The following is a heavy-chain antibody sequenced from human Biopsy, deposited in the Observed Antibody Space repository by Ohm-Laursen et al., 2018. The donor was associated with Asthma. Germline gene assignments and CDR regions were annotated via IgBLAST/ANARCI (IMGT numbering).Heavy chain of an antibody. D-gene: IGHD3-22*01. CDR3: ARDIGMFYFDSRGYLRGFDY. CDR1: GFTFINYW. Sequence: SLRLACSPSGFTFINYWLSWVRQTPGKGLEWVANIKQDGSDKHYLDSVKGRFTVSRDNAKNSLFLQMNSLRAEDTAVYYCARDIGMFYFDSRGYLRGFDYWGQGSLVTVSS. J-gene: IGHJ4*02. V-gene: IGHV3-7*05. CDR2: IKQDGSDK.